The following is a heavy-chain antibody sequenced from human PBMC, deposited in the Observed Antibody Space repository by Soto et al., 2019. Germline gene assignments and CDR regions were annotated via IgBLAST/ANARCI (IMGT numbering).Heavy chain of an antibody. CDR1: GFTFNNYG. V-gene: IGHV3-33*01. D-gene: IGHD6-13*01. CDR2: IWNDGSGY. J-gene: IGHJ6*02. CDR3: ARRQISPPTRGAASARGAMEV. Sequence: QVQLVESGGGVVQPGRSLRLSCAASGFTFNNYGMHWVRQAPGKGLEWVAVIWNDGSGYYYANSVKGRFTISRDNSKNTFDLQLRSLIAEGTAVYYCARRQISPPTRGAASARGAMEVWGQGTTVTVSS.